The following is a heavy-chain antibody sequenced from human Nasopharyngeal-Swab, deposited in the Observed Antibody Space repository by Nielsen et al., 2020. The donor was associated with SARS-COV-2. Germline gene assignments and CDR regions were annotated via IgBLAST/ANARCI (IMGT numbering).Heavy chain of an antibody. CDR1: GFTFSSYA. D-gene: IGHD6-19*01. CDR3: ARGVVAGTGQNWFDP. V-gene: IGHV3-64*04. CDR2: ISSNGGST. Sequence: GGSLRLSCSASGFTFSSYAMHWVRQAPGKGLEYVSAISSNGGSTYYADSVKGRFTISRDNSKNTLYLQISSLRSEDTAVYYCARGVVAGTGQNWFDPWGQGTLVTVSS. J-gene: IGHJ5*02.